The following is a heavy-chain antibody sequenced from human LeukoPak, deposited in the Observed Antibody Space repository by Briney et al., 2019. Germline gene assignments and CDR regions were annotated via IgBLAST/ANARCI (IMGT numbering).Heavy chain of an antibody. D-gene: IGHD3-22*01. CDR3: ARDYYYDSSGYSDVFDI. CDR2: IYYSGST. CDR1: GGSISSYY. V-gene: IGHV4-59*01. Sequence: SETLSLTCTVSGGSISSYYWSWIRQPPGKGLEWIGYIYYSGSTNYNPSLKSRVTISVDTSKNQFSLKLSSVTAADTAVYYCARDYYYDSSGYSDVFDIWGQGTMVTVSS. J-gene: IGHJ3*02.